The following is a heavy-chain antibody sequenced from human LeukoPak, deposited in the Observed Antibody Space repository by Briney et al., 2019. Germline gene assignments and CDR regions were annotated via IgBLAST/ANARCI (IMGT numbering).Heavy chain of an antibody. Sequence: GAPGNASSNASGYTFTSYGIIWVRQAPGQGLEWMGWISAYNGNTNYAQKPQGRVTMTTDTYTSTAYMELRSMRSDDTALYYWARGPYGDYVDYWGEGALVTVSS. CDR1: GYTFTSYG. CDR3: ARGPYGDYVDY. CDR2: ISAYNGNT. D-gene: IGHD4-17*01. J-gene: IGHJ4*02. V-gene: IGHV1-18*01.